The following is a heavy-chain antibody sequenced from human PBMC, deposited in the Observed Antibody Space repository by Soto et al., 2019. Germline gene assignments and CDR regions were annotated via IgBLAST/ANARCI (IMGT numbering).Heavy chain of an antibody. V-gene: IGHV1-18*01. D-gene: IGHD1-1*01. Sequence: QVHLVQSGAEVKKPGASVKVSCKGSGYTFTSCGITWVRQAPGQGLEWMPWISAHNGNTDYAQRLQGRVTVTRDTSTSTAYMELRSLTSDDTAVYYCARGRYGDYWGQGALVTVSS. CDR3: ARGRYGDY. CDR1: GYTFTSCG. CDR2: ISAHNGNT. J-gene: IGHJ4*02.